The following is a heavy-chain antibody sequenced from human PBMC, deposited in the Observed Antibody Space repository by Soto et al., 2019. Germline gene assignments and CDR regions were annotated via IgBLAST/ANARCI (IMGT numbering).Heavy chain of an antibody. CDR3: ARCSVAEHMMAFGY. J-gene: IGHJ4*02. V-gene: IGHV4-39*07. Sequence: PSETLSLTCTVSGGSISSSSYYWGWIRQPPGKGLEWIVSIYYSGSTSYNPSIKRRVTIYVDTSKNQCSLKLSSVTAADTAVYYCARCSVAEHMMAFGYWGQGTLVTVSS. D-gene: IGHD6-19*01. CDR1: GGSISSSSYY. CDR2: IYYSGST.